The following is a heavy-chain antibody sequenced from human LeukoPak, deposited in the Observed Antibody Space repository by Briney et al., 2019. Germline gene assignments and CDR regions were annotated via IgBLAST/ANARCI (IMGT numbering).Heavy chain of an antibody. CDR2: ISSSSSYT. J-gene: IGHJ3*02. CDR1: GFTFSDYY. CDR3: ARMRDVMPFDI. V-gene: IGHV3-11*06. Sequence: PGGSLRLSCAASGFTFSDYYMSWIRQAPGKGLEWVSYISSSSSYTNYADSVKGRFTISRDNAKNSLYLQMNSLRAEDTAVYYCARMRDVMPFDIWGQGTMVTVSS. D-gene: IGHD3-16*01.